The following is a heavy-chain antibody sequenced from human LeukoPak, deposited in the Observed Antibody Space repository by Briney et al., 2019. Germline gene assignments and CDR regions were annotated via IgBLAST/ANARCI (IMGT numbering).Heavy chain of an antibody. CDR1: GGSITSHY. CDR2: IYHSGRT. V-gene: IGHV4-59*08. D-gene: IGHD3-22*01. Sequence: SETLSLTCTVSGGSITSHYGSWIRQAPGKGLEWIGFIYHSGRTKYNPSLQSRVTISLDTSEKKFSLKVTFVTAADTAVYYCTRLLDNDSSGDPDTFDMWGQGTVVTVSS. CDR3: TRLLDNDSSGDPDTFDM. J-gene: IGHJ3*02.